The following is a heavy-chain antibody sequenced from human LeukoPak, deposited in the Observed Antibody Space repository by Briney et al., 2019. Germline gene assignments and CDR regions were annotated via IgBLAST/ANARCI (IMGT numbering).Heavy chain of an antibody. J-gene: IGHJ5*02. V-gene: IGHV1-18*01. CDR2: ISAYNGNT. D-gene: IGHD3-3*01. CDR1: GYTFTSYG. Sequence: ASVKVSCKASGYTFTSYGISWVRQAPGQGPQWMGWISAYNGNTNYAQKLQGRVTMTTDTSTSTAYMELRSLRSDDTAVYYCARGDYDFWSGVNWFDPWGQGTLVTVSS. CDR3: ARGDYDFWSGVNWFDP.